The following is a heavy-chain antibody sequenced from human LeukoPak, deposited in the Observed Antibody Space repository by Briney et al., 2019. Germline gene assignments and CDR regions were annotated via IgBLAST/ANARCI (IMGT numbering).Heavy chain of an antibody. J-gene: IGHJ4*02. CDR3: AGSPKWLLVSGALDY. CDR1: GGSISSSSYY. Sequence: PSETLSLTCTVSGGSISSSSYYWSWIRQPPGKGLEWIGYIYYSGSTNYNPSLKSRVTISVDTSKNQFSLKLSSVTAADTAVYYCAGSPKWLLVSGALDYWGQGTLVTVSS. CDR2: IYYSGST. D-gene: IGHD3-22*01. V-gene: IGHV4-61*01.